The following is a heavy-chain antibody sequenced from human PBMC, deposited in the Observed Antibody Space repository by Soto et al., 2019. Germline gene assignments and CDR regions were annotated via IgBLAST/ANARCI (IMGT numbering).Heavy chain of an antibody. CDR2: INPNNGGT. D-gene: IGHD2-2*02. CDR3: ARAIPFTVLDMDY. V-gene: IGHV1-2*02. Sequence: QVQLVQSGAEVKRPGASVKVSCKASGYTFIDTFIHWVRQAPGQRPEWMGWINPNNGGTHYSRKFQGRVTLTRDTSITTAYMELVGLESDDSAFYFCARAIPFTVLDMDYWGQGTLVTVSS. J-gene: IGHJ4*02. CDR1: GYTFIDTF.